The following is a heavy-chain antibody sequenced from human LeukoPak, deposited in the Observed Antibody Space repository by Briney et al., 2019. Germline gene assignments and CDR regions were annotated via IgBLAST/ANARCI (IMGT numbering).Heavy chain of an antibody. D-gene: IGHD3-9*01. CDR2: MNPNSGNT. V-gene: IGHV1-8*01. CDR1: GYTFTSYD. CDR3: ARGCGSGMILTTYYDILTGQSSTGGGYYMDV. J-gene: IGHJ6*03. Sequence: ASVKVSCKASGYTFTSYDINWARQATGQGLEWMGWMNPNSGNTGYAQKFQGRVTMTMNTSISTAYMELSSLRSEDTAVYYCARGCGSGMILTTYYDILTGQSSTGGGYYMDVWGKGTTVTISS.